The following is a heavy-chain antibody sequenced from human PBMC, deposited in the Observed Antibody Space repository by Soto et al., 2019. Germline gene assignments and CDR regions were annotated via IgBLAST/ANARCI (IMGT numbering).Heavy chain of an antibody. V-gene: IGHV1-69*02. D-gene: IGHD2-15*01. CDR2: IIPILGIA. J-gene: IGHJ5*02. Sequence: SVKVSCKASGGTFSSYTISWVRQAPGQGLEWMGRIIPILGIANYAQKFQGRVTITADKSTSTAYMELSSLRSEDTAVYYCALSRWTGIVVAVAATPDWFDPWGQGTLVTVSS. CDR1: GGTFSSYT. CDR3: ALSRWTGIVVAVAATPDWFDP.